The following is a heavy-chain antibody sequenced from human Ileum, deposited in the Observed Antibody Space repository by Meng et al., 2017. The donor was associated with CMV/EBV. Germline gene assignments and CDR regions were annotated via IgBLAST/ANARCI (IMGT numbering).Heavy chain of an antibody. D-gene: IGHD3-3*01. Sequence: GLRPGSGPGLVKPSETPPLTCSASGGSMIGYYWGWIRQPAGKGLEWIGRIYVSVSTDYNPSLKSRATMSVDTSKKQFSLRLTSVTAADTAVYFCAREVDVDGAVPQKGGYYYDYWGQGILVTVSS. CDR1: GGSMIGYY. CDR2: IYVSVST. V-gene: IGHV4-4*07. CDR3: AREVDVDGAVPQKGGYYYDY. J-gene: IGHJ4*02.